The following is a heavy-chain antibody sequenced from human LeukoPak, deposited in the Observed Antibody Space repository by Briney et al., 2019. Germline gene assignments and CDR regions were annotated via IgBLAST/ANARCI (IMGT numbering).Heavy chain of an antibody. CDR3: AKENYRFDS. CDR1: GYTFTGYY. J-gene: IGHJ5*01. V-gene: IGHV1-2*02. D-gene: IGHD5-24*01. Sequence: ASVKVSCKASGYTFTGYYLHWVRQAPGQGLEWMGWINPKSGGTKYARKFQGRVTMTRDTSISTAYMELSRLRSDDTAVYYCAKENYRFDSWGQGTLVTVSS. CDR2: INPKSGGT.